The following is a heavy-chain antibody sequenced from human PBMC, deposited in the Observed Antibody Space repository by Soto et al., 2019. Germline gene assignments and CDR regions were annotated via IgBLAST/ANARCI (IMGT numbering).Heavy chain of an antibody. J-gene: IGHJ4*02. V-gene: IGHV4-59*01. Sequence: PSLTCTVSGGSMSEYFWSWIRQSPGKGLEWIGYVYYLGSTDYNPSLKSRVTISVDTSKRQFSLKLSSVTVADTAVYYCARDGYDGSGSPYPAYWGPGAQVTVSS. CDR3: ARDGYDGSGSPYPAY. CDR2: VYYLGST. D-gene: IGHD3-10*01. CDR1: GGSMSEYF.